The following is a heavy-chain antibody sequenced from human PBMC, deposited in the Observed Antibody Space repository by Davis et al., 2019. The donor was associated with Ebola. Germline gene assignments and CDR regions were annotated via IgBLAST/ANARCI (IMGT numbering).Heavy chain of an antibody. CDR2: ISWNSGSI. V-gene: IGHV3-9*01. Sequence: SLKISCAASGFTFSGSAMHWVRQAPGKGLEWVSGISWNSGSIGYADSVKGRFTISRDNAKNSLYLQMNSLRAEDTALYYCAKDLESSGRDAFDIWGQGTMVTVSS. J-gene: IGHJ3*02. D-gene: IGHD6-19*01. CDR3: AKDLESSGRDAFDI. CDR1: GFTFSGSA.